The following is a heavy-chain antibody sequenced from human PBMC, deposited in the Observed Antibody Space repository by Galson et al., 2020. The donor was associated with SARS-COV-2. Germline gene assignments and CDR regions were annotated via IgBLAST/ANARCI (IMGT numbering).Heavy chain of an antibody. D-gene: IGHD7-27*01. J-gene: IGHJ4*02. CDR3: ARDALTALGFYFDY. CDR1: GFTFSSYG. Sequence: GGSLRLSCAASGFTFSSYGMHWVRQAPGKGLECVAVIWYDGSNKYYADSVKGRFTISRDNSKNTLYLQMNSLRAEDTAVYYCARDALTALGFYFDYWGQGTLVTVSS. CDR2: IWYDGSNK. V-gene: IGHV3-33*01.